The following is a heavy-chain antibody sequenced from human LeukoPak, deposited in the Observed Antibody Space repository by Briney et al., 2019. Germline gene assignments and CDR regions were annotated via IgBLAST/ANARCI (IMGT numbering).Heavy chain of an antibody. CDR1: GFTFSSYG. CDR2: IWYDGSNK. Sequence: PGGSLRLSCAASGFTFSSYGMHWVRQAPGKGLEWVAVIWYDGSNKYYADSVKGRFTISRDNSKNTLYLQMNSLRAEDTAVYYCAKVVTAIRQGYWGQGTLVTVSS. D-gene: IGHD2-21*02. V-gene: IGHV3-33*06. CDR3: AKVVTAIRQGY. J-gene: IGHJ4*02.